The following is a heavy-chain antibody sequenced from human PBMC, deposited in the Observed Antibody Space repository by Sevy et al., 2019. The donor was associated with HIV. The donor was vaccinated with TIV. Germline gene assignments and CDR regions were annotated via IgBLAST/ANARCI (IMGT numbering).Heavy chain of an antibody. CDR3: AREALGEYCSGGSCPVYYYYGMDV. D-gene: IGHD2-15*01. CDR2: IYHSGST. CDR1: GYSISSGYY. V-gene: IGHV4-38-2*02. J-gene: IGHJ6*02. Sequence: SETLSLTCAVSGYSISSGYYWGWIRQPPGKGLEWIGSIYHSGSTYYNPSLKSRVTISVDTSKNQFSLKLSSVTAADTDGYYCAREALGEYCSGGSCPVYYYYGMDVWGQGTTVTVSS.